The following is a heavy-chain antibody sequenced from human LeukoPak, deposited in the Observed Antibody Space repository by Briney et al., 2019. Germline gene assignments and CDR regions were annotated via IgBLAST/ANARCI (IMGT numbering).Heavy chain of an antibody. CDR2: FTAYSGASI. D-gene: IGHD2-2*01. J-gene: IGHJ5*02. CDR3: AKLDADIVVVPAASDP. Sequence: PGGSLRLSCTASGFTFSSYNMNWVRQAPGKGLEWVSSFTAYSGASIYYADSVKGRFTISRDNSKNTLYLQMNSLRAEDTAVYYCAKLDADIVVVPAASDPWGQGTLVTVSS. V-gene: IGHV3-23*01. CDR1: GFTFSSYN.